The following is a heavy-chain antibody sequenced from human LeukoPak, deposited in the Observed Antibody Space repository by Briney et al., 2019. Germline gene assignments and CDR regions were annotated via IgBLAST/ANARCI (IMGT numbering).Heavy chain of an antibody. Sequence: SETLSLTCTVSGGSISSYYWSWIRQPPGKDLEWFGYIDSSRSTDYNPSLKSRVNISVDPSKNQFSLKLSSVTAADTAVYYCARYGPLLRYFDRNWFDPWGQGTLVTVSS. CDR2: IDSSRST. V-gene: IGHV4-59*01. J-gene: IGHJ5*02. D-gene: IGHD3-9*01. CDR3: ARYGPLLRYFDRNWFDP. CDR1: GGSISSYY.